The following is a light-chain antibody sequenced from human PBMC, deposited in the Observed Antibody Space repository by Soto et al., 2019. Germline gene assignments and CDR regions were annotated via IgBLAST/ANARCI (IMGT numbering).Light chain of an antibody. CDR3: QQFNSYPRWT. V-gene: IGKV1-13*02. Sequence: AIQLTQSPSSLSASVGDRVTITCRASQGISSALAWYQQKPGKAPKLLIYDASSLESGVPSRFSGSGSGTDFTLTINSLQPEDFATYYCQQFNSYPRWTFGQGTKVEIK. J-gene: IGKJ1*01. CDR1: QGISSA. CDR2: DAS.